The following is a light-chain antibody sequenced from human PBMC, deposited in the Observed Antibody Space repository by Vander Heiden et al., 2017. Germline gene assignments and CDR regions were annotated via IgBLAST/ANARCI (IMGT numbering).Light chain of an antibody. CDR2: DAS. Sequence: EILLTPPPATLSLSPGERATLSCRASQSVSSYLAWYQQKPGQAPRLLIYDASNRATGIPARFSGSGSGTDFTLTISSLEPEDFAVYYCQQRSNWPLYTFGQGTKLEIK. J-gene: IGKJ2*01. CDR3: QQRSNWPLYT. CDR1: QSVSSY. V-gene: IGKV3-11*01.